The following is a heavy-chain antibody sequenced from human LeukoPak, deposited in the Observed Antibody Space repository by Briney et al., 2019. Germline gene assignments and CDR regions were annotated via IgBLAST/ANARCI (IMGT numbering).Heavy chain of an antibody. V-gene: IGHV4-4*07. CDR3: ARDVRGSGSYYHPYYYYYYMDV. Sequence: PSETLSLTCTVSGGSISSYYWSWIRQPAGKGLEWIGRIYTSGSTNYNPSLKSRVTMSVDTSKNQFSLKLSSVTAADTAVYYCARDVRGSGSYYHPYYYYYYMDVWGKGTTVTVSS. D-gene: IGHD3-10*01. J-gene: IGHJ6*03. CDR2: IYTSGST. CDR1: GGSISSYY.